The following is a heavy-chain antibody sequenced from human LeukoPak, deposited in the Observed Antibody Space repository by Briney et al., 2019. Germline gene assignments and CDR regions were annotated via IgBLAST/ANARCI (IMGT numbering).Heavy chain of an antibody. CDR3: ARDEMNWFDP. Sequence: SETLSLTCTVSGGSFSGSSYYWGWIRQPPGKGLEWIGSIYYSGSTYYNPSLKSRVTISVDTSNNQFSLKLSSVTAAGTAVYYCARDEMNWFDPWGQGTLVIVSS. V-gene: IGHV4-39*07. CDR1: GGSFSGSSYY. D-gene: IGHD5-24*01. CDR2: IYYSGST. J-gene: IGHJ5*02.